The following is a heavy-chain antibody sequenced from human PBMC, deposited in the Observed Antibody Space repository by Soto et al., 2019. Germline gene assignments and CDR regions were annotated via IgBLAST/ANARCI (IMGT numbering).Heavy chain of an antibody. CDR1: GGSISSGGYS. D-gene: IGHD3-10*01. V-gene: IGHV4-30-2*01. CDR3: ARERGSKYYYGSGNLNWFDP. J-gene: IGHJ5*02. Sequence: QLQLQESGSGLVKPSQTLSLTCAVSGGSISSGGYSWSWIRQPPGKGLEWIGYIYHSGSTYYNPSLKSRVTISVDRSKNQFSLKLSSVTAADTAVYYCARERGSKYYYGSGNLNWFDPWGQGTLVTVSS. CDR2: IYHSGST.